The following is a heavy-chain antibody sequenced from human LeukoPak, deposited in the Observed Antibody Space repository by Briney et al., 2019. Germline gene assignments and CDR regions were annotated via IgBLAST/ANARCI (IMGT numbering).Heavy chain of an antibody. CDR1: GFSISSYE. CDR3: ARVELAPYYYYMDV. Sequence: AGGYLRRYCAASGFSISSYEMNWVRQAPGHGLEWVSHISSSGSTIWYADSVKGPFTISRDNAKNSLYLQMNSLRAEDTAVYYCARVELAPYYYYMDVWGKGTTVTVSS. D-gene: IGHD1-7*01. J-gene: IGHJ6*03. V-gene: IGHV3-48*03. CDR2: ISSSGSTI.